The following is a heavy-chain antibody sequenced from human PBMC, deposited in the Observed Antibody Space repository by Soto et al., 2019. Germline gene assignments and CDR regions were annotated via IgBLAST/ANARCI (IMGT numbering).Heavy chain of an antibody. CDR1: GGSISSGGYY. CDR3: ARDRDYYDSIGGWFDP. J-gene: IGHJ5*02. Sequence: PSETLSLTCTVSGGSISSGGYYWSWIRQHPGKGLEWIGYIYYSGSTYYNPSLKSRVTISVDTSKNQFSLKLSSVTAADTAVYYCARDRDYYDSIGGWFDPWGQGTLVTVSS. V-gene: IGHV4-31*03. CDR2: IYYSGST. D-gene: IGHD3-22*01.